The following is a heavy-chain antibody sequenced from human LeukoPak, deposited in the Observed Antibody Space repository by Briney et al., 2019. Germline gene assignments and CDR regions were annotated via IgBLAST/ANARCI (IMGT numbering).Heavy chain of an antibody. Sequence: PGGSLRLSCAASGLTFSNAWMSWVRQAPGKGLEWVGRIKTKTDGGTTDYAAPVKGRFTISRDDSKNTLYLQMNSLKTEDTDVYFCTTGYYDILTGYFSFDYWGQGTLVTVSS. D-gene: IGHD3-9*01. CDR1: GLTFSNAW. J-gene: IGHJ4*02. CDR3: TTGYYDILTGYFSFDY. V-gene: IGHV3-15*01. CDR2: IKTKTDGGTT.